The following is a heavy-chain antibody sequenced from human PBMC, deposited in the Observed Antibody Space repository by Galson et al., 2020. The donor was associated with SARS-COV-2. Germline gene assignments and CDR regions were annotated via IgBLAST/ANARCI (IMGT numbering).Heavy chain of an antibody. V-gene: IGHV1-18*01. D-gene: IGHD5-12*01. CDR3: AIERATHYLGG. J-gene: IGHJ6*03. Sequence: ASVKVSCKASGYTYNDYPVAWVRQAPGQGLEWLGWISAYNGYTNYAQHFQGRITLTTDTSSNTAYLECRSLRSDDTAVYFCAIERATHYLGGWCRGTTVTVSS. CDR1: GYTYNDYP. CDR2: ISAYNGYT.